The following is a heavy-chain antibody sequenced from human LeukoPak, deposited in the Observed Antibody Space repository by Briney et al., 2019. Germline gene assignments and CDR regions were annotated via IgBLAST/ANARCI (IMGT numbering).Heavy chain of an antibody. Sequence: GASVKVSCKASGGTFSSYAISWVRQAPGQGLEWMGGIIPIFGTANYAQKFQGRVTITADESTSTAYMELSSLRSEDTAVYYCVRGEATSYNWFDPWGQGTLVTVSS. D-gene: IGHD5-24*01. V-gene: IGHV1-69*13. CDR3: VRGEATSYNWFDP. CDR2: IIPIFGTA. J-gene: IGHJ5*02. CDR1: GGTFSSYA.